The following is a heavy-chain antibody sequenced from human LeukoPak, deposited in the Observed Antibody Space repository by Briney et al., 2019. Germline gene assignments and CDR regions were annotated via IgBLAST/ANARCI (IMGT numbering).Heavy chain of an antibody. CDR3: AREQLVTMIVVVMTPAYYYYGTDV. J-gene: IGHJ6*02. V-gene: IGHV1-18*01. CDR1: GYTFTSYG. CDR2: ISAFNGNT. Sequence: ASVNVSCKASGYTFTSYGISWVRQAPGQGLEWMGWISAFNGNTNYTQKLQGRITMTTDRSTSTAYMELRSLRPDDTAVYYCAREQLVTMIVVVMTPAYYYYGTDVWGQGTTVTVSS. D-gene: IGHD3-22*01.